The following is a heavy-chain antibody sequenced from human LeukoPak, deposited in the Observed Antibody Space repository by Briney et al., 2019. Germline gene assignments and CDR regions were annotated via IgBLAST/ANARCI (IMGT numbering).Heavy chain of an antibody. CDR2: IKQGGSDK. V-gene: IGHV3-7*03. Sequence: GGSLRLSCADSGFTFSSYWRSWVRQAPGKGLEWVANIKQGGSDKYYVDSVTRRFTISRDNSKNTLYLQMNSLRAKDTAVYYCAKNGRYYYHYYMDVWGKGTTVTISS. D-gene: IGHD2-8*01. CDR1: GFTFSSYW. J-gene: IGHJ6*03. CDR3: AKNGRYYYHYYMDV.